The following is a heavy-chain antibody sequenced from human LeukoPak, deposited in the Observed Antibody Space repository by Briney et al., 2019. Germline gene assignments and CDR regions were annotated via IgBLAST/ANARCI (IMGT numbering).Heavy chain of an antibody. CDR1: GYILTDYY. Sequence: ASVKVSCKASGYILTDYYIHWVRQAPGQGLEWMGWINPNSGDTNYAQKFQGRVTMTRDTSISTVYMELRRLRYDDTAAYYCARGPLEYCSGGTCYSGRNWFDPWGQGTLVTVSS. V-gene: IGHV1-2*02. D-gene: IGHD2-15*01. J-gene: IGHJ5*02. CDR3: ARGPLEYCSGGTCYSGRNWFDP. CDR2: INPNSGDT.